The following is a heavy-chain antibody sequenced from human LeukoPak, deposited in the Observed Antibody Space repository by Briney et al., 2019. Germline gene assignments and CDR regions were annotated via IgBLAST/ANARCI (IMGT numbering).Heavy chain of an antibody. CDR3: ARDGASYD. CDR2: VSYDGSNT. V-gene: IGHV3-30*14. D-gene: IGHD2-2*01. CDR1: GFTFSSYS. Sequence: GGSLRLSCTASGFTFSSYSMHWVRQAPGKGLEWVAVVSYDGSNTFYADSVKGRFTISRDNSKNTLYLQMNSLRAEDTAVYYCARDGASYDWGQGTLVTVSS. J-gene: IGHJ4*02.